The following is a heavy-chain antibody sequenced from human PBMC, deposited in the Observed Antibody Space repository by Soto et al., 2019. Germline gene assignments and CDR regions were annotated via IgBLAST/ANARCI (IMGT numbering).Heavy chain of an antibody. CDR1: GFTFGTYT. D-gene: IGHD3-9*01. J-gene: IGHJ4*02. CDR3: TKDRHPDGIWTFDF. V-gene: IGHV3-23*01. Sequence: SLRLSCAASGFTFGTYTMNWFRQAPGKGLEWVSALGGGGDTHYAESVKGRFTISRDYSKNILLLQMNSLRDEDSAIYYCTKDRHPDGIWTFDFWGQGTLVTVSS. CDR2: LGGGGDT.